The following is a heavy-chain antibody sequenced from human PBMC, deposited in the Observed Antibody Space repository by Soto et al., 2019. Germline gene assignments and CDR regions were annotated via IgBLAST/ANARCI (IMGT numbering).Heavy chain of an antibody. CDR1: GYSFTIYW. D-gene: IGHD2-15*01. V-gene: IGHV5-51*01. CDR3: ATYSNHAAGIDAFDI. CDR2: IYPGDSDT. J-gene: IGHJ3*02. Sequence: GESVKIFCKGSGYSFTIYWIGWVRQMPGKGLEWMGIIYPGDSDTRYRPAFQGQVTISADKSISTAYLQWSSLKASDTAMYYCATYSNHAAGIDAFDIWGQGTMVTVSS.